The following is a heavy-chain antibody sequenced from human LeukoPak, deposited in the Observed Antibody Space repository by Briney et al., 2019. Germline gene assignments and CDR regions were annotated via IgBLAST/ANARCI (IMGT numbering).Heavy chain of an antibody. CDR1: GFTFSNYY. V-gene: IGHV3-21*01. Sequence: PGGSLRLSCVASGFTFSNYYMNWVRQAPGKGLEWVSSISGSSSYIYYADSVKGRFTISRDNAKNSLYLQMNSLRAEDTAVYYCARDVYYYDSSGFDPWGQGTLVTVSS. CDR3: ARDVYYYDSSGFDP. D-gene: IGHD3-22*01. CDR2: ISGSSSYI. J-gene: IGHJ5*02.